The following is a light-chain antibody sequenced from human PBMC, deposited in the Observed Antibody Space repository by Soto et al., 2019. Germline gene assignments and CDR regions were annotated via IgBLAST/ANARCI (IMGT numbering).Light chain of an antibody. Sequence: VLTQATDTLSVSPGERATLSCRASQAINNNVAWYQLKDGQVPRLLIYGASTRAADVPARFSGGGSGTEFTLTISSLQSEDFAVYYCQQYNNWPPITFGQGTLLEIK. V-gene: IGKV3-15*01. CDR2: GAS. CDR1: QAINNN. CDR3: QQYNNWPPIT. J-gene: IGKJ5*01.